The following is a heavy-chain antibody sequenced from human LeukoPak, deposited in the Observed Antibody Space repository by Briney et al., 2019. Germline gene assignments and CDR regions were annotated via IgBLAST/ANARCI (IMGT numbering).Heavy chain of an antibody. CDR2: ISTFNGNT. D-gene: IGHD1-1*01. Sequence: GASVKVSCKASGYTFTSYGISWVRQAPGQGLEWMGWISTFNGNTNYAQKYQGRVTMTTETSTSTAYMELRSLRSDDTAVYYCAVVQLQRHPLTYYFDSWGQGILVTVSS. J-gene: IGHJ4*02. V-gene: IGHV1-18*01. CDR3: AVVQLQRHPLTYYFDS. CDR1: GYTFTSYG.